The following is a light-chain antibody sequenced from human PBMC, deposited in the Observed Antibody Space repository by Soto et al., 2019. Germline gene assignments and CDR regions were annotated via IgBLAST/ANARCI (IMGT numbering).Light chain of an antibody. Sequence: ETVLTQSPASLSAFPGDRVTRSCMASQYINTRLAWYQHRPGQAPRLLIYQTSLRAAGIPARFSASGSGTDFTLTISDVQPEDFALYYCHQRQSWPRTFGQGTKVDIK. J-gene: IGKJ1*01. CDR3: HQRQSWPRT. CDR2: QTS. V-gene: IGKV3-11*01. CDR1: QYINTR.